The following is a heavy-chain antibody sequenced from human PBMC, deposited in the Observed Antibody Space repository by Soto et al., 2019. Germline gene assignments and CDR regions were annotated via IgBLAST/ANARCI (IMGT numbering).Heavy chain of an antibody. V-gene: IGHV1-8*01. CDR2: MNPNSGNT. CDR3: ARSSHLYYYGSESYYN. CDR1: GYTFTSYY. D-gene: IGHD3-10*01. J-gene: IGHJ4*02. Sequence: ASVKVSCKASGYTFTSYYINWVRQATGQGLEWMGWMNPNSGNTGYAQKFQGRVTMTRNTSISTAYMELSSLRSEDTAVYYCARSSHLYYYGSESYYNWGQGTLVTVSS.